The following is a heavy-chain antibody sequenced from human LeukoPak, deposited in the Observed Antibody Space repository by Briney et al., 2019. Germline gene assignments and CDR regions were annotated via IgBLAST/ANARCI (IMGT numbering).Heavy chain of an antibody. CDR2: IYSGGST. Sequence: PGGSLRLSCAASGFTVSSNYMSWVRQAPGKGLEWVSVIYSGGSTYYADSVKGRFTISRDNSKNTLYLQMNSLGAEDTAVYYCAKGIRPEAYFDYWGQGTLVTVSS. CDR3: AKGIRPEAYFDY. CDR1: GFTVSSNY. D-gene: IGHD1-14*01. V-gene: IGHV3-53*01. J-gene: IGHJ4*02.